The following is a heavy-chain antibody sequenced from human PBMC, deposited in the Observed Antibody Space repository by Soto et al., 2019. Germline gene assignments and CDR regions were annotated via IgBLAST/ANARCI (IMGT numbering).Heavy chain of an antibody. CDR3: ARVYMVRGTIIRYFDY. D-gene: IGHD3-10*01. V-gene: IGHV4-4*02. Sequence: QVQLQESGPGLVKPSGTLSLTCAVSGGSISSSDWWSWVRQPPGKGLEWIGKIYHSGSTNYNPSLKSRVTISVDKSKNQFSLKLSSVTAADTAVYYCARVYMVRGTIIRYFDYWGQGTLVTVSS. CDR2: IYHSGST. J-gene: IGHJ4*02. CDR1: GGSISSSDW.